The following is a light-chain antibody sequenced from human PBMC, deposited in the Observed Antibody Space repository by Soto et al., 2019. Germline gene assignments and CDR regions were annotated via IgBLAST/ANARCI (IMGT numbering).Light chain of an antibody. V-gene: IGKV1-27*01. CDR3: QKDNSAPWT. J-gene: IGKJ1*01. Sequence: DIQMTQSPSSLSASVGVRVTITRRASQGISNYLAWYQQKPGKVPKLLIYAASTLQSGVPSRFSGSGSGTDFTLTISSLQPEDCATYYCQKDNSAPWTFGQGTKVEIK. CDR2: AAS. CDR1: QGISNY.